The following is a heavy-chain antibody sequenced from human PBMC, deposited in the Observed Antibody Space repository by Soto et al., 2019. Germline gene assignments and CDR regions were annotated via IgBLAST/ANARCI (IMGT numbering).Heavy chain of an antibody. J-gene: IGHJ4*02. CDR2: IDPKDGGT. CDR1: GYTFTGYY. V-gene: IGHV1-2*04. Sequence: ASVKVSCKASGYTFTGYYMHWVRQAPGQGLEWMGWIDPKDGGTNYAQKFQGWVTMTEDTSINTAYMELSSLRSEDTAVYYCATDRSDCSGGSCYSLDYWGQGTLVTVSS. D-gene: IGHD2-15*01. CDR3: ATDRSDCSGGSCYSLDY.